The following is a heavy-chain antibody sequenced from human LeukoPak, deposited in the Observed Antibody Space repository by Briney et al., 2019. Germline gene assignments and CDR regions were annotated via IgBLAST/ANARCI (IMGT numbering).Heavy chain of an antibody. V-gene: IGHV5-51*01. CDR1: GYNFTTYW. D-gene: IGHD6-25*01. Sequence: GESLKISCKASGYNFTTYWIGWVRQMPGKGLEYMGIIYPRDSQIRYSPSFQGQVTIPADKSISTAYLQWTSPKASDTAIYYCARHTKRPQAGWFDPWGQGTLVTVSS. CDR3: ARHTKRPQAGWFDP. CDR2: IYPRDSQI. J-gene: IGHJ5*02.